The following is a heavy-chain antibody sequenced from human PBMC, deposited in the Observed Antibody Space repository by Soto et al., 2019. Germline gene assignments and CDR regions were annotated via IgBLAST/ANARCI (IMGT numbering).Heavy chain of an antibody. V-gene: IGHV3-23*01. J-gene: IGHJ6*02. D-gene: IGHD2-15*01. CDR3: AKDAGNLGFCGSGSCDYYYNGMDV. CDR2: ISGSGGII. Sequence: GGSLRLCCAASGFTFRNFAMNWVRQAPGKGLEWVAAISGSGGIIYYADSVKGRFTISRDNSKNTLYLQMKTLGAGDTAVFYCAKDAGNLGFCGSGSCDYYYNGMDVWGLGTTVTVSS. CDR1: GFTFRNFA.